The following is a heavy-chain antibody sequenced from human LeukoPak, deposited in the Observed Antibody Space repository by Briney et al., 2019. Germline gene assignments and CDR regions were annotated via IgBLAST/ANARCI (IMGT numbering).Heavy chain of an antibody. J-gene: IGHJ6*02. Sequence: PGGSLRLSCAASGFTFSSYAMSWVRQAPGKGLEWVSAISGSGGSTCYADSVKGRFTISRDNSKNTLYLQMNSLRAEDTAVYYCAKVQGYYYGMDVWGQGTTVTVSS. CDR2: ISGSGGST. CDR1: GFTFSSYA. CDR3: AKVQGYYYGMDV. V-gene: IGHV3-23*01.